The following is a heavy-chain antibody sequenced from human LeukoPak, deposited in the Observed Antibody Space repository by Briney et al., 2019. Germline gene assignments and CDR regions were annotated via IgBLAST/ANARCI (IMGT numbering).Heavy chain of an antibody. Sequence: GGSLRLSCAASGFTFSSYAMSWVRQAPGKGLEWVSAISGSGGSIYYADSVKGRFTISRDNSKNTLYLQMNSLRAEDTAVYYCAKDQLDRAWIQLWSDIDYWGQGTLVTVSS. J-gene: IGHJ4*02. D-gene: IGHD5-18*01. CDR1: GFTFSSYA. V-gene: IGHV3-23*01. CDR3: AKDQLDRAWIQLWSDIDY. CDR2: ISGSGGSI.